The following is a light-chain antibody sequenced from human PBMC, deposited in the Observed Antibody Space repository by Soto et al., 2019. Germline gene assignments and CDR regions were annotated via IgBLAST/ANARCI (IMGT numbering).Light chain of an antibody. CDR2: KAS. V-gene: IGKV1-5*03. Sequence: DIQMTQSPSTLSASVGDRVTITCRASQSINNWLAWYQQKPGKAPKLLIHKASSLESGVPSRFSGSGSGTEFTLTISSLQPDDFATYYCQQYNSYSRTFGQGTKVEIK. CDR1: QSINNW. J-gene: IGKJ1*01. CDR3: QQYNSYSRT.